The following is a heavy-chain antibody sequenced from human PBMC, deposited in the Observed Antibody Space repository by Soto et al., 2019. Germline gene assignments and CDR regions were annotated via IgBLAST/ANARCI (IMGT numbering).Heavy chain of an antibody. Sequence: SETLSLTCTFSDGSISSGGYYWSWIRQHPGKGLEWIGYIYYSGSTYYNPSLKSRVTISVDTSKNQFSLKLSSVTAADTAVYYCAREYAILYGMDVWGQGTTVTVSS. CDR2: IYYSGST. CDR3: AREYAILYGMDV. D-gene: IGHD2-8*01. CDR1: DGSISSGGYY. J-gene: IGHJ6*02. V-gene: IGHV4-31*03.